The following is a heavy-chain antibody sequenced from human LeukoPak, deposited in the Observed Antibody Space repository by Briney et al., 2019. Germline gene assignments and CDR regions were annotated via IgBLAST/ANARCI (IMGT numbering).Heavy chain of an antibody. V-gene: IGHV1-2*02. J-gene: IGHJ6*02. CDR2: TNPNSGGT. CDR3: ASQLPKTTVFDYYGMDV. CDR1: GYTFTGYY. Sequence: ASVKVSCKASGYTFTGYYMHWVRQAPGQGLEWMGWTNPNSGGTNYAQKFQGRVTMTRDTSISTAYMELSRLRSDDTAVYYCASQLPKTTVFDYYGMDVWGQGTTVTVSS. D-gene: IGHD4-17*01.